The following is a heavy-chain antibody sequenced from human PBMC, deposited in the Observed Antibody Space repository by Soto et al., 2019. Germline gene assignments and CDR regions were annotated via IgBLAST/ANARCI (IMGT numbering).Heavy chain of an antibody. Sequence: QVQLVQSGAEVTKPGASVKLSCKASGYTFTSYYIHWVRQAPGQGLEWVAMINPGGGRTKNAQMFQGRVTLTRDMSTGIVDMEVNTLTSADTAVYYCARGPSCGGYCYLVDCWGQGSLVSVST. J-gene: IGHJ4*02. D-gene: IGHD2-21*02. CDR2: INPGGGRT. CDR1: GYTFTSYY. CDR3: ARGPSCGGYCYLVDC. V-gene: IGHV1-46*01.